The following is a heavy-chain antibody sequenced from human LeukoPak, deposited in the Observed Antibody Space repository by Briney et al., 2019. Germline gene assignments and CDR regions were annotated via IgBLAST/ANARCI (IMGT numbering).Heavy chain of an antibody. J-gene: IGHJ3*02. CDR2: IWYDGSNK. D-gene: IGHD5-18*01. V-gene: IGHV3-30*19. CDR1: GFTFSSYG. CDR3: ARPTSSYSYGYADAFDI. Sequence: GGSLRLSCAASGFTFSSYGMHWVRQAPGKGLEWVAVIWYDGSNKYYADSVKGRFTISRDNSKNTLYLQMNSLRAEDTAVYYCARPTSSYSYGYADAFDIWGQGIMVTVSS.